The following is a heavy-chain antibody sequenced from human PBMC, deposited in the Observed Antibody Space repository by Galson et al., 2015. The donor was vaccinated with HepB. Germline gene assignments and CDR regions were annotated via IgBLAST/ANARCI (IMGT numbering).Heavy chain of an antibody. Sequence: SVKVSCKASGYTFTGYYMHWVRQAPGQGLEWMGRINPNSGGTNYAQRFQGRVTMTRDTSISTAYMELSRLRSDDTAVYYCARPAYDVWSDNNWCDPWGQGTLVNGSS. CDR1: GYTFTGYY. CDR3: ARPAYDVWSDNNWCDP. V-gene: IGHV1-2*06. CDR2: INPNSGGT. D-gene: IGHD3-3*01. J-gene: IGHJ5*02.